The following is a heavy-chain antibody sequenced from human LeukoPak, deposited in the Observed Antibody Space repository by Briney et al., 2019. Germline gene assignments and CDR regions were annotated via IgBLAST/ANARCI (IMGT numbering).Heavy chain of an antibody. Sequence: SETLSLTCAXXXXXFXXYXWSWIRQPPGKGLEWIGEINHSGSTNYNPSLKSRVTISVDTSKNQFSLKLSSVTAADTAVYYCARPRVVRGSYDYWGQGTLVTVSS. CDR2: INHSGST. D-gene: IGHD3-10*01. V-gene: IGHV4-34*01. J-gene: IGHJ4*02. CDR1: XXXFXXYX. CDR3: ARPRVVRGSYDY.